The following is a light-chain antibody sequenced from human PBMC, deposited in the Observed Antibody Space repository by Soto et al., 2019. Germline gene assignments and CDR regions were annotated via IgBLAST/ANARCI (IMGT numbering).Light chain of an antibody. V-gene: IGKV3-11*01. J-gene: IGKJ5*01. CDR3: RNRSKWPPKT. CDR2: DAS. Sequence: EIVLTQSPATLSLSPGERATLSCRASQSVSSYLAWYQQKPGQAPRLLIYDASNRATGIPARFSGSGSGTDCTLTISSLEPEDAACYNCRNRSKWPPKTYGQWTPVEIK. CDR1: QSVSSY.